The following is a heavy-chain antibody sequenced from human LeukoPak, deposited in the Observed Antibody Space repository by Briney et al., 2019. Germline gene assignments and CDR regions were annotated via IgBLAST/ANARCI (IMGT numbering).Heavy chain of an antibody. V-gene: IGHV3-23*01. Sequence: GGSLRLSCAASGITFISYAMSWVRQAPGKGLEWGSAISGSGGSTYYADSVKGRFTISRDNSKNTLYLQMNSLRAEDTAVYYCVKGDYYGSGSYYNQRAFDIWGQGTMVTVSS. J-gene: IGHJ3*02. CDR3: VKGDYYGSGSYYNQRAFDI. D-gene: IGHD3-10*01. CDR1: GITFISYA. CDR2: ISGSGGST.